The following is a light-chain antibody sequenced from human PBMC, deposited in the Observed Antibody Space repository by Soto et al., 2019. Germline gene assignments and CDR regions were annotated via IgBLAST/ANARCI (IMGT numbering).Light chain of an antibody. CDR1: SSDVGSYNL. J-gene: IGLJ1*01. V-gene: IGLV2-14*02. Sequence: QSALTQPASVSGSPGQSITISCTGTSSDVGSYNLVSWYQQHPGKAPKLMIYEGSKRPSGVSNRFSGSKSGSTASLTVSGLQADDEADYYCASYAGTRLFVFGSGTKLTVL. CDR2: EGS. CDR3: ASYAGTRLFV.